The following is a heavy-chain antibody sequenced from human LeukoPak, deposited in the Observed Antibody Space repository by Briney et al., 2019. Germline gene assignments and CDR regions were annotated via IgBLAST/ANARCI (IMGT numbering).Heavy chain of an antibody. CDR2: MYFGERT. Sequence: PSETLSLTCTVSGASMTSYYWTWIRQPPGKGLEWVGYMYFGERTNYNPSLKSRATISIDTSKKQFSLNLKSATAADTAVYYCARIPGDRPDDWGQGTLVTVS. CDR3: ARIPGDRPDD. D-gene: IGHD7-27*01. J-gene: IGHJ4*02. V-gene: IGHV4-59*01. CDR1: GASMTSYY.